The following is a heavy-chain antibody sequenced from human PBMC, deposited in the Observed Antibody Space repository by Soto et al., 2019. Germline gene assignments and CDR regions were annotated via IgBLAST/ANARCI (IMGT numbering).Heavy chain of an antibody. J-gene: IGHJ4*02. CDR2: IYHSGST. D-gene: IGHD1-26*01. CDR3: EGLGIGWEFPFDH. V-gene: IGHV4-61*08. Sequence: QVQLQESGPGLMKPSETLSLTCTVSGGSVSNDAYYWSWIRQPPGKGLEWIGYIYHSGSTYYNPSLKSRVIISVDMSENHFSLRLSSVTAADTAVYYCEGLGIGWEFPFDHWGQGTLVNVSS. CDR1: GGSVSNDAYY.